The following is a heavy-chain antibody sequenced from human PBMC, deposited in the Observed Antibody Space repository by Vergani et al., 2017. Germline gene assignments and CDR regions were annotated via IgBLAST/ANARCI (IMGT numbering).Heavy chain of an antibody. J-gene: IGHJ4*02. V-gene: IGHV3-7*01. Sequence: EVQLVESGGGLVQPGGSLRLSCAASGFMFSNYWMNWVRQAPGKGLEWVANIKQDGSEKYYVDSVKGRFTISRDNAKNSLYLQLSSLRVEDTAIYYCARGPPSEYWGQGTLVTVSS. CDR2: IKQDGSEK. CDR3: ARGPPSEY. CDR1: GFMFSNYW.